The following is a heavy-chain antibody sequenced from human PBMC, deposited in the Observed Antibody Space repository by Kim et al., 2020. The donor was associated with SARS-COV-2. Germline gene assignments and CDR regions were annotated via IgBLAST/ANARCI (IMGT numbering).Heavy chain of an antibody. CDR3: ARGRRIVVVPAASYGMDV. V-gene: IGHV1-3*01. D-gene: IGHD2-2*01. Sequence: GRVTITRDTSASTAYMELSSLRSEDTAVYYCARGRRIVVVPAASYGMDVWGQGTTVTVSS. J-gene: IGHJ6*02.